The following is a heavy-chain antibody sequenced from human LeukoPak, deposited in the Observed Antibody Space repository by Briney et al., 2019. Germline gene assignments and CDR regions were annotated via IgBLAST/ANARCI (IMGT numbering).Heavy chain of an antibody. Sequence: GGSLRLSCAASGFTFSSYSMNWVRQAPGKGLEWVSSISSSSSYIYYADSVKGRFTISRDNAKNSLYLQMNSLRAEDTAVYYCARAGYSYGYCVDYWGQGTLVTVSS. D-gene: IGHD5-18*01. V-gene: IGHV3-21*01. J-gene: IGHJ4*02. CDR3: ARAGYSYGYCVDY. CDR2: ISSSSSYI. CDR1: GFTFSSYS.